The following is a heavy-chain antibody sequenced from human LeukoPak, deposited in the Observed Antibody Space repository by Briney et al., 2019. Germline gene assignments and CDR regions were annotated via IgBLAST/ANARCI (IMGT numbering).Heavy chain of an antibody. CDR3: AGCGYSYGPYNY. CDR1: GGSISSGGYY. D-gene: IGHD5-18*01. Sequence: SETLSLTCTVSGGSISSGGYYWSWIRQHPGKGLEWIGYIYYNGSTYYNPSLKSRVTISVDTSKNQFSLKLSSVTAADTAVYYCAGCGYSYGPYNYWGQGTLVTVSS. J-gene: IGHJ4*02. V-gene: IGHV4-31*03. CDR2: IYYNGST.